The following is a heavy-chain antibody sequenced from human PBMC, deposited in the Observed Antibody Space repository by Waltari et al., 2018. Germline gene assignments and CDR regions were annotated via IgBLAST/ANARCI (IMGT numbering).Heavy chain of an antibody. CDR1: GFSLSTSGEG. CDR3: AHTTYDSSGFYPYFDY. V-gene: IGHV2-5*02. Sequence: TLKESAPTLVTPTQTLTLTCTFSGFSLSTSGEGVGWIRQPPGKALEWLALIYWDEDKRYSPSLESRLTITKDTSKNHVVLTMTNMDPVDTATYYCAHTTYDSSGFYPYFDYWGQGTLVTVSS. J-gene: IGHJ4*02. CDR2: IYWDEDK. D-gene: IGHD3-22*01.